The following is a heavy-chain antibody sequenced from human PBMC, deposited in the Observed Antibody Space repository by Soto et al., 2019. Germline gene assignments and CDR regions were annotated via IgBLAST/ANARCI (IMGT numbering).Heavy chain of an antibody. Sequence: PSETLSLTCTVSGGSIRSFTYLWSWIRQHPGKGLEWIGYISYIGSAYYSPSLESRVSISVDTSKNQFSLRLNSVTAADTAMYYCAREVVTPATSDAFDIWGQGTMVTVSS. V-gene: IGHV4-31*03. CDR1: GGSIRSFTYL. D-gene: IGHD1-26*01. J-gene: IGHJ3*02. CDR3: AREVVTPATSDAFDI. CDR2: ISYIGSA.